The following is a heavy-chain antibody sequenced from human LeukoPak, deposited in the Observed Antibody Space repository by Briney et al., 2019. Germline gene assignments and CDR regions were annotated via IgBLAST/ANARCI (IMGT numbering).Heavy chain of an antibody. CDR2: ISYDGSNK. Sequence: GRSLRLSCAASGFTFSSYGMHWVRQAPGKGLEWVAVISYDGSNKYYADSVKSRFTISRDNSKNTLYLQMNSLRAEDTAVYYCARLLVVTAPFDYWGQGTLVTVSS. V-gene: IGHV3-30*03. CDR3: ARLLVVTAPFDY. CDR1: GFTFSSYG. J-gene: IGHJ4*02. D-gene: IGHD2-21*02.